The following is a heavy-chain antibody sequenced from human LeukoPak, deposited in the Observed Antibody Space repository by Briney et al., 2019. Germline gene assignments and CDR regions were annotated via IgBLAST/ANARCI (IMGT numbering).Heavy chain of an antibody. V-gene: IGHV3-20*04. J-gene: IGHJ4*02. Sequence: GGSLRLSCAASGFTFDNYGMTWVRQVPGKGLEWVSGVYWNGGSTGYADSVKGRFTISRDNAKNSLYLQMNSLRAEDTALYYCARASLYENSAYYLDYWGQGTLVTVSS. D-gene: IGHD3-22*01. CDR2: VYWNGGST. CDR3: ARASLYENSAYYLDY. CDR1: GFTFDNYG.